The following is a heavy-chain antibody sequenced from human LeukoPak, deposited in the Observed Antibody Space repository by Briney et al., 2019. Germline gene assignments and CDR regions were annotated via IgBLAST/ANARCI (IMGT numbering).Heavy chain of an antibody. CDR1: GGSISSSSYY. CDR3: ARRSSSWIHWFDP. Sequence: SETLSLTCTVSGGSISSSSYYWGWIRQPPGKGLEWIGSIYYSGSTYYNPSLKSRVTISVDTSKNQFSLKLSPVTAADTAVYYCARRSSSWIHWFDPWGQGTLVTVSS. J-gene: IGHJ5*02. D-gene: IGHD6-13*01. CDR2: IYYSGST. V-gene: IGHV4-39*01.